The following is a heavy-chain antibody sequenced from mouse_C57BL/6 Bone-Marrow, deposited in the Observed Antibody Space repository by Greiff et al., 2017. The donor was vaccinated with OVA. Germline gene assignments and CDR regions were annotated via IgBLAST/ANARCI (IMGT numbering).Heavy chain of an antibody. J-gene: IGHJ3*01. CDR2: INPSTGGT. D-gene: IGHD3-3*01. V-gene: IGHV1-42*01. Sequence: VQLQQSGPELVKPGASVKISCKASGYSFTGYYMNWVKQSPEKSLEWIGEINPSTGGTTYNQKFKAKATLTVDKSSSTAYMQLKSLTSEDSAVYYCARGGTSPFAYWGQGTLFTVSA. CDR3: ARGGTSPFAY. CDR1: GYSFTGYY.